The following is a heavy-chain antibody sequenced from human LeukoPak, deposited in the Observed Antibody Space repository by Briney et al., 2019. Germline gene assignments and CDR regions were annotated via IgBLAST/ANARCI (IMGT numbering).Heavy chain of an antibody. CDR1: GYSFTSYW. V-gene: IGHV5-51*01. CDR2: IYPGGSDT. Sequence: GESLKISCKGSGYSFTSYWIGWVRRMPGKGLEWMGIIYPGGSDTRYSPSFQGQVTISADKSISTAYLQWSSLKASDTAMYYCARRIAAAGRTFDYWGQGTLVTVSS. J-gene: IGHJ4*02. D-gene: IGHD6-13*01. CDR3: ARRIAAAGRTFDY.